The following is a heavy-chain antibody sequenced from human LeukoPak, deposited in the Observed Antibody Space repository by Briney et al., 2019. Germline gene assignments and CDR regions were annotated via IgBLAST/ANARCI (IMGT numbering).Heavy chain of an antibody. CDR2: MNPNSGNT. D-gene: IGHD3-3*01. CDR1: GYTFTSYD. Sequence: ASVKVSCKASGYTFTSYDINWVRQATGQGLEWMGWMNPNSGNTGYAQKFQGRVTMTRNTSISTVYMELSSLRSEDTAVYYCARGPQGIWSGHSYYYYYGMDVWGQGTTVTVSS. V-gene: IGHV1-8*01. CDR3: ARGPQGIWSGHSYYYYYGMDV. J-gene: IGHJ6*02.